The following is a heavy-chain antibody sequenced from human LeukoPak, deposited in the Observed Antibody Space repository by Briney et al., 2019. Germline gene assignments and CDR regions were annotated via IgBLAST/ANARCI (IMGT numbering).Heavy chain of an antibody. CDR1: GGSFSGYY. V-gene: IGHV4-34*01. CDR2: INHSGST. CDR3: ARTPYDFWSGYYKGGNDY. Sequence: SETLSLTCAVYGGSFSGYYWSWIRQPPGKGLEWIGEINHSGSTNYNPSLKSRVTISVDTSKNQFSLKLSSVTAADTAVYYCARTPYDFWSGYYKGGNDYWGQGTLVTVPS. D-gene: IGHD3-3*01. J-gene: IGHJ4*02.